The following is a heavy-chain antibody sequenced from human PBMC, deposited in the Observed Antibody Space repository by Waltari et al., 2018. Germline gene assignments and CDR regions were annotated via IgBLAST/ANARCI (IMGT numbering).Heavy chain of an antibody. CDR3: ARGVVGYFDY. J-gene: IGHJ4*02. D-gene: IGHD2-2*01. CDR1: GGSFSGYY. Sequence: QVQLQQWGAGLLKPSETLSLTCAVYGGSFSGYYWSWIRQPPGKGLEWIGEINHSGSTNYHPSLKSRVTISVDTSKNQFSLKLSSVTAADTAVYYCARGVVGYFDYWGQGTLVTVSS. CDR2: INHSGST. V-gene: IGHV4-34*01.